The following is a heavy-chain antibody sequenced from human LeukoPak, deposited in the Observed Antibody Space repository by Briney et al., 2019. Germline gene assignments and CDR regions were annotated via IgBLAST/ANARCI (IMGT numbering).Heavy chain of an antibody. CDR3: ASQYSSGWYDAFDT. CDR1: GYTFTSYG. D-gene: IGHD6-19*01. V-gene: IGHV1-18*01. J-gene: IGHJ3*02. CDR2: ISAYNGNT. Sequence: GASVKVSCKASGYTFTSYGISWVRQAPGQGLEWMGWISAYNGNTNYAQKLQGRVTMTTDTSTSTAYMELRSLRSDDTAVYYCASQYSSGWYDAFDTWGQGTMVTVSS.